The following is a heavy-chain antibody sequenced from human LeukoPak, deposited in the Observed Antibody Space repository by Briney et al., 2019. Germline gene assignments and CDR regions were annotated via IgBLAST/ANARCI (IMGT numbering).Heavy chain of an antibody. V-gene: IGHV3-9*01. CDR2: ISWNSGSI. D-gene: IGHD2-2*01. CDR1: GFTFDDYA. CDR3: AKRSKLSCSSTSCPLDY. Sequence: GRSLRLSCAASGFTFDDYAMHWVRHAPGKGLEWVSGISWNSGSIGYADSVKGRFTISRDNAKNSLYLQMSSLRAEDTAVYYCAKRSKLSCSSTSCPLDYWGQGTLVTVSS. J-gene: IGHJ4*02.